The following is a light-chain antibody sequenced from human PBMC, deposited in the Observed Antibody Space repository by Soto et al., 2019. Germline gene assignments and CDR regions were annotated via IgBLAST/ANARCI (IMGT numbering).Light chain of an antibody. CDR3: ATWDDDLYTPI. CDR1: SSNIESNW. CDR2: NNN. V-gene: IGLV1-47*02. J-gene: IGLJ2*01. Sequence: QSAVTQAPSVSGTPGQRVTISCSGSSSNIESNWVYWYQQLPGTAPKLLIYNNNRRPSGVPDRFSGSKSGTSASLAITGLRSDDEADYYCATWDDDLYTPIIGGGTKLTVL.